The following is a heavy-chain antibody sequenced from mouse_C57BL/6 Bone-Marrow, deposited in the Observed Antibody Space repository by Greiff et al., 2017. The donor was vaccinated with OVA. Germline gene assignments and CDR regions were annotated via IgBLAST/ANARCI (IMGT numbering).Heavy chain of an antibody. Sequence: VQLQQSVAELVRPGASVKLSCTASGFTITTNYMHWVKQRPEQGLEWIGRIDPANGNTKYAPKFQGKATITADTSSNTAYLQLSSLTSEDTAIYYCARRRLDYAMDYWGQGTSVTVSS. CDR3: ARRRLDYAMDY. CDR1: GFTITTNY. CDR2: IDPANGNT. V-gene: IGHV14-3*01. D-gene: IGHD2-2*01. J-gene: IGHJ4*01.